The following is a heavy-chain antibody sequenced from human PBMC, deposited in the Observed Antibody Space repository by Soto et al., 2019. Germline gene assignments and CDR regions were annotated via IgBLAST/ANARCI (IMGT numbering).Heavy chain of an antibody. Sequence: PGGSLRLSCAASGFTFSTYGMQWVRQAPGKGLEWVAVISYDGYLKYYVDAVKGRFTVARDNSKNTLFLEMNSLRVEDTAVYFCAKDFKVSGSHYGTLNYYYGMAVWGQGTTVTVSS. CDR1: GFTFSTYG. D-gene: IGHD3-10*01. CDR3: AKDFKVSGSHYGTLNYYYGMAV. V-gene: IGHV3-30*18. J-gene: IGHJ6*02. CDR2: ISYDGYLK.